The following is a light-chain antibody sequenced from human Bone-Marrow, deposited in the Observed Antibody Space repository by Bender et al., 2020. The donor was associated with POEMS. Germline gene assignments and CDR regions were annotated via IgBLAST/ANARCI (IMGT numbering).Light chain of an antibody. CDR2: INN. CDR3: AAWEDSLNGWV. J-gene: IGLJ3*02. V-gene: IGLV1-44*01. Sequence: QSVLTQPPSASGTPGQRVTISCSGSSSNIGTNPVNWYQQLPGTAPKLLIYINNQRPSGVPDRFSGYKSGTSASLAISCLQSEDEADYYCAAWEDSLNGWVFGGGTKLTVL. CDR1: SSNIGTNP.